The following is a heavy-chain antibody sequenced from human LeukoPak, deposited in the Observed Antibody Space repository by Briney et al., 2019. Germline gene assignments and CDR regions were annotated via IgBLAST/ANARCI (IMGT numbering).Heavy chain of an antibody. CDR3: NIGYGEAGY. J-gene: IGHJ4*02. CDR2: IKSKTDGGTT. V-gene: IGHV3-15*01. Sequence: PGGSLRLSCAASGFTFSNAWMSWVRQAPGKGLEWVGRIKSKTDGGTTDYAAPVKGRFTISRDDSKTTVNLQMNSLKTEDTAVYYCNIGYGEAGYWGQGTLVTVSS. CDR1: GFTFSNAW. D-gene: IGHD4-17*01.